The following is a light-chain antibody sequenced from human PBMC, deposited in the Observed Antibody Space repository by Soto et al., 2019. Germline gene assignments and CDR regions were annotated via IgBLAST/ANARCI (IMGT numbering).Light chain of an antibody. CDR2: RDS. Sequence: QSVLTQPPSASGTPGQRVTISCSESSSSIGSNYIYWYQQLPGTAPKLLIYRDSQRPSGVPDRFSGSKSGTSASLAITGLQADDEADYYCQTSDSGLFGLIFGTGTKVTVL. CDR3: QTSDSGLFGLI. J-gene: IGLJ1*01. CDR1: SSSIGSNY. V-gene: IGLV1-47*01.